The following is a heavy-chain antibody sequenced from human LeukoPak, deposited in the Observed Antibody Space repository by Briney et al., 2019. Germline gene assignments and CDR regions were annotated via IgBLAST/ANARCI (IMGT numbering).Heavy chain of an antibody. CDR3: QVFRNSYDFWSGYTIDY. J-gene: IGHJ4*02. V-gene: IGHV1-2*02. CDR1: GYTFTGYY. D-gene: IGHD3-3*01. CDR2: INPNSGGT. Sequence: ASVKVSCKASGYTFTGYYMHWVRHAPAQGLEWMGWINPNSGGTNYAQKFQGRVTMTRDTSISTAYMELSRLRSDDTAVYYCQVFRNSYDFWSGYTIDYWGQGTLVTVSS.